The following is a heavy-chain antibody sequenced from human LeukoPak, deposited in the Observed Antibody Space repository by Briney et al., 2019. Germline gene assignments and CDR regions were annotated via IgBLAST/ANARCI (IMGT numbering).Heavy chain of an antibody. CDR1: GYTLTELS. J-gene: IGHJ4*02. D-gene: IGHD3-22*01. V-gene: IGHV1-24*01. CDR2: FDPEDGET. CDR3: ATNGESYDSSGYAY. Sequence: GASVKVSCKVSGYTLTELSMHWVRQAPGKGLEWMGGFDPEDGETIYAQKFQGRVTMTEDTSTDTAYMELSSLRSEDTAVYYCATNGESYDSSGYAYWGQGTLVTVSS.